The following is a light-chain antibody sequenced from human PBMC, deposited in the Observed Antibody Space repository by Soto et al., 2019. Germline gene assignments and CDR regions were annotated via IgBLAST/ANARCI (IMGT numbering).Light chain of an antibody. J-gene: IGKJ2*01. V-gene: IGKV4-1*01. Sequence: DIVMTQSPDSLALSLGERATINCKSSRSVLYSSSNKSYLAWYQQKTGQPPKVLIYWASTRESGVPDRFSGSVSGRDFTLTISSLQAEAVAVYYCQQYYTTAPTFGQGTKLEIK. CDR2: WAS. CDR3: QQYYTTAPT. CDR1: RSVLYSSSNKSY.